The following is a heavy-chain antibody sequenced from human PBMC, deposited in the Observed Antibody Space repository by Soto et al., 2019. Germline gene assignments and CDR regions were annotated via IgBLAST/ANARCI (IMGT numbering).Heavy chain of an antibody. V-gene: IGHV1-69*06. CDR3: ASRERVDAFDV. Sequence: QVQLVQSGAEVKKPGSSVKVSCKASGVTFSSYGITWVRQAPGQGLEWMGGIVPIFGSINLAQKFRGRLTITPDKSTITFYMELSSLTSADTAVYYCASRERVDAFDVWGQGTMVTVSS. D-gene: IGHD1-26*01. J-gene: IGHJ3*01. CDR1: GVTFSSYG. CDR2: IVPIFGSI.